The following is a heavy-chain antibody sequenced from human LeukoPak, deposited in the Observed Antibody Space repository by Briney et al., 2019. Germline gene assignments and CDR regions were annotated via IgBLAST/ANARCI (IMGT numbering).Heavy chain of an antibody. V-gene: IGHV4-59*01. J-gene: IGHJ4*02. CDR2: IYYSGST. CDR3: ARDNYGDFYFDY. CDR1: GGSISSYY. Sequence: PETLSLTCTVSGGSISSYYWSWIRQPPGKGLEWIGHIYYSGSTDYNPSLKSRVTISVDTSKNQFSLKLSSVTAADTAVYYCARDNYGDFYFDYWGQGTLVTVSS. D-gene: IGHD4-17*01.